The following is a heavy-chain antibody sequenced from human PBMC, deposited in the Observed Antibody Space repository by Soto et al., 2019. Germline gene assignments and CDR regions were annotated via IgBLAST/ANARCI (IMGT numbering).Heavy chain of an antibody. V-gene: IGHV3-23*01. CDR1: GFSISSDA. CDR3: AKRQSGNFGPFDS. Sequence: GGSLRLSCAASGFSISSDAMSWVRQAPGKGLEWVSGISGSGANTNYADSVKGRFAISVDNSKNTLYLQMSSLRAEDTAVYYCAKRQSGNFGPFDSWGQGTLVTVSS. D-gene: IGHD2-21*02. J-gene: IGHJ4*02. CDR2: ISGSGANT.